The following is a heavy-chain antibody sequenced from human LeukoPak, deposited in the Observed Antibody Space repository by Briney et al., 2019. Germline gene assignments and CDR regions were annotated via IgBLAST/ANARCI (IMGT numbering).Heavy chain of an antibody. Sequence: PSETLSLTCAVSGGSISSSNWWSWVRQPPGKGLEWIGEIYHSGSTNYNPSLKSRVTISVDKSKNQFSLKLSSVTAADTAVYYCARAHPYYDSSFGILSYWGQGTLVTVSS. D-gene: IGHD3-22*01. V-gene: IGHV4-4*02. CDR3: ARAHPYYDSSFGILSY. J-gene: IGHJ4*02. CDR2: IYHSGST. CDR1: GGSISSSNW.